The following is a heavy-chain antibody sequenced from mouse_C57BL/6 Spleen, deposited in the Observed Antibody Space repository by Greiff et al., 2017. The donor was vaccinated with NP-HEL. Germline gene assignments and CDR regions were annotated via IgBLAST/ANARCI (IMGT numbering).Heavy chain of an antibody. J-gene: IGHJ4*01. D-gene: IGHD3-3*01. V-gene: IGHV5-4*01. CDR1: GFTFSSYA. CDR3: ARGGDYYAMDY. Sequence: DVQLVESGGGLVKPGGSLKLSCAASGFTFSSYAMSWVRQTPEKRLEWVATISDGGSYTYYPDNVQGRFTISRDNAKNNLYLQLSHLKSEDTAMYYCARGGDYYAMDYWGHRTSVTVSS. CDR2: ISDGGSYT.